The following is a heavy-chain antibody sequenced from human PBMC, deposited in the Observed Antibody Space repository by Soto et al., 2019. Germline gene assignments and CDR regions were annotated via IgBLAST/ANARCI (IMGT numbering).Heavy chain of an antibody. CDR2: ISGSGGST. CDR1: GITFRNYA. J-gene: IGHJ4*02. V-gene: IGHV3-23*01. D-gene: IGHD1-26*01. Sequence: GGSLRLSCAASGITFRNYAMSWVRQAPGKGLEWVSTISGSGGSTYYADSVKGRFTISRDNSKNTLYLQMNSLRAEDTAVYYCAKDPEWELPKYYFDYWGQGTLVTVSS. CDR3: AKDPEWELPKYYFDY.